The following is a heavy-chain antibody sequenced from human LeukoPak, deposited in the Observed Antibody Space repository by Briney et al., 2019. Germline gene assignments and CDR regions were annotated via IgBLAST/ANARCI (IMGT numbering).Heavy chain of an antibody. Sequence: SETLSLTCVVYGGPFSNYYWSWIRQPPGKGLEWIGEINHSGSTNYNTSLKSRVTISVDTSKNQFSLNVTSVTAADPAVYYCARYWTGFDYWGQGTLVTVSS. V-gene: IGHV4-34*01. CDR3: ARYWTGFDY. D-gene: IGHD1-1*01. J-gene: IGHJ4*02. CDR2: INHSGST. CDR1: GGPFSNYY.